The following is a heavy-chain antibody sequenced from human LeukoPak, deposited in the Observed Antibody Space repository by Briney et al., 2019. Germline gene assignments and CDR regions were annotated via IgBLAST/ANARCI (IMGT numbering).Heavy chain of an antibody. CDR1: GGSISSYY. Sequence: SETLSLTCTVSGGSISSYYWSWIQQPPGKGLEWIGYIYYSGSTNYNPSLKSRVTISVDTSKNQFSLKLSSVTAADTAVYYCAITVAGSGAFDIWGQGTMVTVSS. CDR2: IYYSGST. D-gene: IGHD6-19*01. J-gene: IGHJ3*02. V-gene: IGHV4-59*08. CDR3: AITVAGSGAFDI.